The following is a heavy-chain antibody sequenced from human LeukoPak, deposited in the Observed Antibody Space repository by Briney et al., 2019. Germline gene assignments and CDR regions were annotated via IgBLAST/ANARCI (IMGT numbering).Heavy chain of an antibody. CDR3: TTGYSSGWYNEGNY. V-gene: IGHV3-7*01. Sequence: PGVTLRLSCVASGFTFSRYWRSWVRQAPGKGLEWVAKIKQDGSGEYYLDSVKGRFTISRDNAKNPLYLQMNSLRADDTAVYFCTTGYSSGWYNEGNYWGQGTLVTVSS. CDR2: IKQDGSGE. D-gene: IGHD6-19*01. J-gene: IGHJ4*02. CDR1: GFTFSRYW.